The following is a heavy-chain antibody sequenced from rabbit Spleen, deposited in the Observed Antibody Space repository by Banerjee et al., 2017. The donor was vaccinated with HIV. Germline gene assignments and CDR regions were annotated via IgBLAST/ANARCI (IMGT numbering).Heavy chain of an antibody. J-gene: IGHJ4*01. CDR1: GFSFSSDYD. V-gene: IGHV1S40*01. CDR3: ARDAGSGDYIDVYFDL. CDR2: IDSGSSGDT. Sequence: QSLEESGGDMVKPGASLTLTCTASGFSFSSDYDMCWVRQAPGKGLEWIACIDSGSSGDTYYASWAKGRFTISKTSSTTVTLQMTSLTAADTATYFCARDAGSGDYIDVYFDLWGPGTLVTVS. D-gene: IGHD8-1*01.